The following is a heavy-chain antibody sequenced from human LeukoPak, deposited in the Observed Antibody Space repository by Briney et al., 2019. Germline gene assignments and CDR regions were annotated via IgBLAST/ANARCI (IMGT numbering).Heavy chain of an antibody. CDR1: GFTFSTYA. D-gene: IGHD2-15*01. CDR2: ITGSGSGT. CDR3: ARKTPLNCHDY. Sequence: GGSLRLSCAASGFTFSTYAMSWVRQAPGKGLEWVSTITGSGSGTYYADSVKGRFTISGDNSKNTLYLQMNSLRAEDTAVYYCARKTPLNCHDYWGQGTLVTVSS. V-gene: IGHV3-23*01. J-gene: IGHJ4*02.